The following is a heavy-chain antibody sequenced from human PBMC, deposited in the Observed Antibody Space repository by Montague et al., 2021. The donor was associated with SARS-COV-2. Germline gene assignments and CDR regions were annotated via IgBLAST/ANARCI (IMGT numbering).Heavy chain of an antibody. V-gene: IGHV4-39*01. CDR2: INNRGNT. CDR1: GDSISSSSYY. CDR3: VRVTHPRSAWPYYMDV. J-gene: IGHJ6*03. D-gene: IGHD4-11*01. Sequence: SETLSLTCTVSGDSISSSSYYWGWIRQPPGKGLEWIESINNRGNTYNNPSLRSRVSISVDTSKNQFSLNVRSVTAADTGLFYCVRVTHPRSAWPYYMDVWGKGTTVTV.